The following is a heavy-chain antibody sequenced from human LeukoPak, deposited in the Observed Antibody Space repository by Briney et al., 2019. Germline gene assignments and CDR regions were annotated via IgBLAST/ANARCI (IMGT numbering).Heavy chain of an antibody. V-gene: IGHV4-34*01. D-gene: IGHD2-2*01. J-gene: IGHJ4*02. CDR3: ARDIGVVGPDLDY. CDR1: GGSSSGYY. Sequence: PSETLSLTCAVYGGSSSGYYWSWIRQPPGKGLEWIGEINHSGSTNYNPSLKSRVTISVDTSKNQFSLKLSSVTAADTAVYYCARDIGVVGPDLDYWGQGTLVTVSS. CDR2: INHSGST.